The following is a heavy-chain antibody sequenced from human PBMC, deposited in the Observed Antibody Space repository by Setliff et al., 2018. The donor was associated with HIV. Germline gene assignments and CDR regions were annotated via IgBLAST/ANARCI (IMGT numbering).Heavy chain of an antibody. D-gene: IGHD1-26*01. CDR3: AKQGYSDSLYAFDV. J-gene: IGHJ3*01. V-gene: IGHV1-2*06. CDR1: GYTFTAYF. Sequence: ASVKVSCKTSGYTFTAYFIYWVRQAPGHGLELMGRIHPNTGSTNYLQEFQGRVTITRDTSMSTVYMALTGLTSDDTAVYYCAKQGYSDSLYAFDVWGQGTMVTVSS. CDR2: IHPNTGST.